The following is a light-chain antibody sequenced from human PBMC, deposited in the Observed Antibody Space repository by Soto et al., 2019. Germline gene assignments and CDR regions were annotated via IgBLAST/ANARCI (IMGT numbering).Light chain of an antibody. V-gene: IGKV3-20*01. CDR3: QQYGTSPQT. CDR2: DAS. J-gene: IGKJ5*01. CDR1: LSSSVY. Sequence: EIVLTLSPATLSLSPGERATLSCWTSLSSSVYLDWYQQKPGQAPRLLISDASSRATGIPARFSGSGSGTDFSLTIIRLDPEDFAVYYCQQYGTSPQTFGQGTRLEIK.